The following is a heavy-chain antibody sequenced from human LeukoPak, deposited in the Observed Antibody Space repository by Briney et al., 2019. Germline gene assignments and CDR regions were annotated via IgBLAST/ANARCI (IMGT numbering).Heavy chain of an antibody. CDR1: GGSFSGYY. J-gene: IGHJ4*02. D-gene: IGHD3-3*01. CDR3: ARLVVGPKGVEWLFRPRGFGHVAFDY. V-gene: IGHV4-34*01. CDR2: INHSGST. Sequence: PSETLSLTCAVYGGSFSGYYWSWIRQPPGKGLEWIGEINHSGSTNYNPSLKSRVTISVDTSKNQFSLKLSSVTAADTAVYYCARLVVGPKGVEWLFRPRGFGHVAFDYWGQGTLVTVSS.